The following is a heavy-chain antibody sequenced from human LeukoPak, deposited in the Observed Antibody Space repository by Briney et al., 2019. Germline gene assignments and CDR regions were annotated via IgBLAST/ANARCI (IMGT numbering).Heavy chain of an antibody. CDR2: ISSSSSYI. J-gene: IGHJ4*02. V-gene: IGHV3-21*01. CDR1: GFTFSSYS. CDR3: ARDPGSGSYSVDY. D-gene: IGHD1-26*01. Sequence: PGGSLRLSCAASGFTFSSYSMNWVRQAPGKGLEWVSSISSSSSYIYYADSVKGRFTISRDNAKNSLYLQMNSLRAEDTAVYYCARDPGSGSYSVDYWGQGTLVTVSS.